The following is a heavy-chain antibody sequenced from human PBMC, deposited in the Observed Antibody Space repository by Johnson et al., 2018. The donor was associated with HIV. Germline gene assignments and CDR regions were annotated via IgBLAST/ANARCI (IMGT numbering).Heavy chain of an antibody. CDR1: RFTFSNAW. CDR3: TSLRDDAFDI. Sequence: VQLVESGGGLVRPGGSLRLSCAASRFTFSNAWMSWVRQAPGKGLEWVGRIKSKTDGGTTDYAAPVKGRFTISRDDSKDTVCLQMNSLKTEDTAIYYCTSLRDDAFDIWGQGTMVTLSS. CDR2: IKSKTDGGTT. V-gene: IGHV3-15*01. J-gene: IGHJ3*02.